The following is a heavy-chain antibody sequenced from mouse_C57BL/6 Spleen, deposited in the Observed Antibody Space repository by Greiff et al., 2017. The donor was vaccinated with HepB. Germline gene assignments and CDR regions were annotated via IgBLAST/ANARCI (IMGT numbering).Heavy chain of an antibody. V-gene: IGHV1-15*01. CDR3: TRWKGYYVGYFDY. J-gene: IGHJ2*01. CDR2: IDPETGGT. CDR1: GYTFTDYE. D-gene: IGHD2-3*01. Sequence: SGAELVRPGASVTLSCKASGYTFTDYEMHWVKQTPVHGLEWIGAIDPETGGTAYNQKFKGKAILTADKSSSTAYMGLRSLTSEDSAVYYCTRWKGYYVGYFDYWGQGTTLTVSS.